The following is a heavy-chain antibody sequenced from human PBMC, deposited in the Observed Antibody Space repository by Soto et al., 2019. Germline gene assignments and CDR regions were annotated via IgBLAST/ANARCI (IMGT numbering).Heavy chain of an antibody. J-gene: IGHJ5*02. D-gene: IGHD6-13*01. V-gene: IGHV3-23*01. CDR1: GFTFSSYA. CDR3: AKVMSTSWRTNNWFDP. Sequence: EVQLLESGGGLVQPGGSLRLSCAASGFTFSSYAMSWVRQAPGKGLEWVSAISGSGASTYYADSVKGRFAISRDNSKNPLYLQMDSLRAEDTAVYYCAKVMSTSWRTNNWFDPWGQGSLVTVSS. CDR2: ISGSGAST.